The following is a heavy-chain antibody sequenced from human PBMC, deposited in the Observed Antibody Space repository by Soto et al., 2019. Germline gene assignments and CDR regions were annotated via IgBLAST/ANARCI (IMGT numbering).Heavy chain of an antibody. V-gene: IGHV3-23*01. Sequence: GWSLRLSCVASVFSITSFAMSWVRQAPGKGLEWASAISASGGSTYADSVKGRFTISRDNSKNTLYLQMNSLRVEDTAVYYCAKALSSGSYSGALEYWGQGALVTVSS. CDR1: VFSITSFA. CDR3: AKALSSGSYSGALEY. J-gene: IGHJ4*02. D-gene: IGHD1-26*01. CDR2: ISASGGST.